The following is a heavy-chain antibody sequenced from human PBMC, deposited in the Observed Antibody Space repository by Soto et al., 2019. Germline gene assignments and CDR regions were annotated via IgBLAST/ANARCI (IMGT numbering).Heavy chain of an antibody. CDR3: LVVAAATREDY. D-gene: IGHD2-15*01. J-gene: IGHJ4*02. Sequence: EVQLVESGGGLVQPGGSLRLSCAASGFTFSSYWMHWVRQAPGKGLAWVSRINSDGSSTSYADSVKGRFTISRDNAKNTLYLQMNSLRAEDTAVYYCLVVAAATREDYWGQGTLVTVSS. CDR1: GFTFSSYW. V-gene: IGHV3-74*01. CDR2: INSDGSST.